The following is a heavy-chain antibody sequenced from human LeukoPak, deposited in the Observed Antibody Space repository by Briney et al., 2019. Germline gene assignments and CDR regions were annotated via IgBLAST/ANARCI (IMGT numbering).Heavy chain of an antibody. CDR2: INQNGGET. Sequence: GGSLRLSCAASGFTFSTYWMTWVRQAPGKGLEYVSNINQNGGETYYVDSVKGGFTISRDNAKNSLYLQMNSLRVEDTAVYYCARKKYYYDTSTYGWFDPWGQGISVSVSS. CDR3: ARKKYYYDTSTYGWFDP. D-gene: IGHD3-22*01. J-gene: IGHJ5*02. V-gene: IGHV3-7*01. CDR1: GFTFSTYW.